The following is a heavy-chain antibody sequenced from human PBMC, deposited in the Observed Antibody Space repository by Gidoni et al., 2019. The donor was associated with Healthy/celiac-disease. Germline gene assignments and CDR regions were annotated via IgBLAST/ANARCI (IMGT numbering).Heavy chain of an antibody. CDR2: IIPILGIA. CDR1: GGTFSSYT. D-gene: IGHD5-12*01. Sequence: QVQLVQSGAEVKKPGSSVKVSCKVSGGTFSSYTISWVRQAPGQGLEWMGRIIPILGIANYAQKFQGRVTITADKSTSTAYMELSSLRSEDTAVYYCARPESPGTWINWGQGTLVTVSS. CDR3: ARPESPGTWIN. J-gene: IGHJ4*02. V-gene: IGHV1-69*02.